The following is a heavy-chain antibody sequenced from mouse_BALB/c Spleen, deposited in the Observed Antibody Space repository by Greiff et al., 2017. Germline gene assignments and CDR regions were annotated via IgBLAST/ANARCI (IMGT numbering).Heavy chain of an antibody. V-gene: IGHV14-3*02. D-gene: IGHD1-1*01. Sequence: VQLKESGAELVKPGASVKLSCTASGFNIKDTYMHWVKQRPEQGLEWIGRIDPANGNTKYDPKFQGKATITADTSSNTAYLQLSSLTSEDTAVYYCAQSLYYYGSSEDYWGQGTTLTVSS. CDR2: IDPANGNT. CDR3: AQSLYYYGSSEDY. J-gene: IGHJ2*01. CDR1: GFNIKDTY.